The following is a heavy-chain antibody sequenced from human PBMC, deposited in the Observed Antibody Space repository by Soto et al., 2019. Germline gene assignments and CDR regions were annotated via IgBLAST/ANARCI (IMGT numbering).Heavy chain of an antibody. CDR2: IYWNDDK. Sequence: QITLKESGPTLVNPTQTLTLTCTFSGFSLSTSGVGVGWIRQPPGKALEWLALIYWNDDKRYSPSLKSRLTITKDTSKNQVVLTMTNMDPVDTATYYCARTGYSSSWYRYYYYGMDVWGQGTTVTVSS. D-gene: IGHD6-13*01. V-gene: IGHV2-5*01. CDR1: GFSLSTSGVG. CDR3: ARTGYSSSWYRYYYYGMDV. J-gene: IGHJ6*02.